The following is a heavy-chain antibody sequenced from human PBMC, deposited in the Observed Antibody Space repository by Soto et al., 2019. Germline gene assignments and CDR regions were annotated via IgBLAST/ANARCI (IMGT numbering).Heavy chain of an antibody. CDR2: ISSSSSTI. CDR3: VGFKYSSGWYPGY. CDR1: GFTFISYS. V-gene: IGHV3-48*01. D-gene: IGHD6-19*01. Sequence: GGSLRLSCAASGFTFISYSMNWVRQAPGKGLEWVSYISSSSSTIYYADSVKGRFTISRDNAKNSLYLQMNSLRAEDTAVYYCVGFKYSSGWYPGYWGQGTLVTVSS. J-gene: IGHJ4*02.